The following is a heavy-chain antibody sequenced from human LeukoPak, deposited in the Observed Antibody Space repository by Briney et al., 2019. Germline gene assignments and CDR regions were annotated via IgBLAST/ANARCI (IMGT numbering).Heavy chain of an antibody. CDR2: IYHSGTT. Sequence: SETLSLTCTVSGGSLIPYYWSWIRQPPGKGLEWIGYIYHSGTTNYSPPLKGRATLSVDPSKNQISLRLSSVTAADTAVYFCAGVDSGPYYRLFAYGGQGPRVPVPS. D-gene: IGHD1-26*01. J-gene: IGHJ4*02. CDR3: AGVDSGPYYRLFAY. V-gene: IGHV4-59*01. CDR1: GGSLIPYY.